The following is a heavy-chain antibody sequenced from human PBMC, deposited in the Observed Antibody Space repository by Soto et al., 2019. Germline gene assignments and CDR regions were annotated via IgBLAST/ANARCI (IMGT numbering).Heavy chain of an antibody. CDR1: GGSISSGDYY. CDR2: IYYSGST. V-gene: IGHV4-30-4*01. CDR3: ARGSMPFANFDY. J-gene: IGHJ4*02. D-gene: IGHD2-2*01. Sequence: QVQLQESGPGLVKPSQTLSLTCTVSGGSISSGDYYWSWIRQPPGKGLEWIGYIYYSGSTYYNPSFESRVTISGDTSKNQFSLKLSSVTAADTAVYFCARGSMPFANFDYWGQGTLVTVSS.